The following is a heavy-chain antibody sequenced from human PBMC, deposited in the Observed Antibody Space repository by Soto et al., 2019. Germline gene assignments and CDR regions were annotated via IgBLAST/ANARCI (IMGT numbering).Heavy chain of an antibody. V-gene: IGHV3-48*02. Sequence: GGSLRLSCAASGFTFSSYSKHWVRQAPGKGLEWVSYISSSSSTIYYADSVKGRFTISRDNAKNSLYLQMNSLRDEDTAVYYCASEPRITMVRGVMVYHSYGMDVWGQGTTVTVSS. CDR1: GFTFSSYS. D-gene: IGHD3-10*01. J-gene: IGHJ6*02. CDR2: ISSSSSTI. CDR3: ASEPRITMVRGVMVYHSYGMDV.